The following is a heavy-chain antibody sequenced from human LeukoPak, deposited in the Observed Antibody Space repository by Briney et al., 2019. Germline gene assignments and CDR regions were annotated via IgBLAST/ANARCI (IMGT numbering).Heavy chain of an antibody. J-gene: IGHJ3*02. V-gene: IGHV4-39*01. CDR2: IYYSGST. D-gene: IGHD3-3*01. CDR1: GGSISSSSYY. CDR3: ARLLPRDAFDI. Sequence: PSETLSLTCTVSGGSISSSSYYWGWIRQPPGKGLEGIGSIYYSGSTYYNPSLKSRVTISVDTSKNQLSLKLSSVTAADTAVYYCARLLPRDAFDIWGQGTMVTVSS.